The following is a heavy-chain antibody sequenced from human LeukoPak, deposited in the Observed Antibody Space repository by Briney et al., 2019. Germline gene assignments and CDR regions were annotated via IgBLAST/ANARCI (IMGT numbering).Heavy chain of an antibody. V-gene: IGHV4-39*07. D-gene: IGHD2-15*01. CDR3: ARASCGGGTCYDSRGWFGP. CDR1: GGSISYSNSY. Sequence: SETLSLTCTVSGGSISYSNSYWGWIRQPPGKGLEWIGNIYFSGSTYYNQSLKSRVTISVDTSKNQFSLKLRSVTAADTAVYYCARASCGGGTCYDSRGWFGPWGQGTLVTVSS. CDR2: IYFSGST. J-gene: IGHJ5*02.